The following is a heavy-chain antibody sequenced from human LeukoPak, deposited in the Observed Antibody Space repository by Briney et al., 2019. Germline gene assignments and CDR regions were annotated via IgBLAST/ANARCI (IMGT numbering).Heavy chain of an antibody. D-gene: IGHD2/OR15-2a*01. CDR1: GGYTDSHY. CDR2: ISPSGTT. J-gene: IGHJ5*02. Sequence: SETVSLTCTVSGGYTDSHYWRWIRQPGGEALEWIGRISPSGTTLYNPSLGSRVTMSVDTSKHYFSLRLSSVTAADTAVYYCARDFYASGFYFWFDPWGQGILVTVAS. V-gene: IGHV4-4*07. CDR3: ARDFYASGFYFWFDP.